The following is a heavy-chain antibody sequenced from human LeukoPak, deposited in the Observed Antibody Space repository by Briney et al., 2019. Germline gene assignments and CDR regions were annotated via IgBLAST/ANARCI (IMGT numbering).Heavy chain of an antibody. Sequence: GGSLRLSCAASGFTVSSNYVSWVRQAPGKGLEWVSVIYSGGSTYYADSVKGRFTISRDNSKNTLYLQMNSLRAEDTAVYYCARDSSSWPLYGMDVWGQGTTVTVSS. J-gene: IGHJ6*02. CDR2: IYSGGST. V-gene: IGHV3-53*01. D-gene: IGHD6-13*01. CDR3: ARDSSSWPLYGMDV. CDR1: GFTVSSNY.